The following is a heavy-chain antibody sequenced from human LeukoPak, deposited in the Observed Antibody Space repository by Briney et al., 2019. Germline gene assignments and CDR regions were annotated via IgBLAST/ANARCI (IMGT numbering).Heavy chain of an antibody. D-gene: IGHD2-21*02. Sequence: SQTLSLTCTVSRGSISSAGYYWTWLRQHPGKGLEWLGYIYKSGRTNYNPSLESRVTLSVNASENQFSLKLSSVTAADTAVYYCARGGRKYCAGDCYTVDYGGQGTLVTVSA. V-gene: IGHV4-31*03. CDR2: IYKSGRT. CDR1: RGSISSAGYY. CDR3: ARGGRKYCAGDCYTVDY. J-gene: IGHJ4*02.